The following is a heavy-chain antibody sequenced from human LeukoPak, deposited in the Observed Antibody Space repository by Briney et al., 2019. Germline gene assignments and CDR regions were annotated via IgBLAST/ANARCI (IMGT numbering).Heavy chain of an antibody. V-gene: IGHV4-34*01. Sequence: SETLSLTCAVYCGSFSGYYWSWIRHPPGKGREWIGEINHSGSTNYNPSLKSRATISVDTSKNQLSLKLSSVTAAETAVYYCARGIRYPDYRGQGTLVTVSS. CDR3: ARGIRYPDY. J-gene: IGHJ4*02. CDR2: INHSGST. D-gene: IGHD3-9*01. CDR1: CGSFSGYY.